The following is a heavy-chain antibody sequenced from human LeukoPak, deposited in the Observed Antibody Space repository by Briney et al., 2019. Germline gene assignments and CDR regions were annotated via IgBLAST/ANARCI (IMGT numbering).Heavy chain of an antibody. D-gene: IGHD3-3*01. CDR1: GFTFSSYG. CDR2: IWYDGSNK. J-gene: IGHJ4*02. Sequence: GGSLRLSCAASGFTFSSYGMHWVRQAPGKGLEWVAFIWYDGSNKYYADSVKGRFTISRDNSKNTLYLQMNSLRAEDTAVYYCVVVPGSITIFGVVIIGDYWGQGTLVTV. CDR3: VVVPGSITIFGVVIIGDY. V-gene: IGHV3-30*02.